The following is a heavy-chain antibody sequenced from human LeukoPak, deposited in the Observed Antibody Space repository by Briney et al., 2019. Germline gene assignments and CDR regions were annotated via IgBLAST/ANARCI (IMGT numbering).Heavy chain of an antibody. J-gene: IGHJ4*02. CDR3: ARIGQQADY. CDR1: GGSISSSSYY. V-gene: IGHV4-39*07. CDR2: IYYSGST. D-gene: IGHD6-13*01. Sequence: SETLSLTCTVSGGSISSSSYYWGWIRQPPGKGLEWIGSIYYSGSTYYNPSLKSRVTISVDTSKNQFSLKLSSVTAADTAVYYCARIGQQADYWGQGTLVTVSS.